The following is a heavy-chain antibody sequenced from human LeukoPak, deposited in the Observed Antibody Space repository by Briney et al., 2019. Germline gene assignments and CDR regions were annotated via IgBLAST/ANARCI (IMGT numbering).Heavy chain of an antibody. CDR1: GYTFIGYY. V-gene: IGHV1-2*02. D-gene: IGHD3-16*02. Sequence: ASVKVSCKASGYTFIGYYMHWVRQAPGQGLEWMGWINPNSGGTNYAQKFQGRVTMTRDTSIGTAYMELSRLRSDDTAVYYCASSFGGVIVPLWYWGQGTLVTVSS. CDR2: INPNSGGT. CDR3: ASSFGGVIVPLWY. J-gene: IGHJ4*02.